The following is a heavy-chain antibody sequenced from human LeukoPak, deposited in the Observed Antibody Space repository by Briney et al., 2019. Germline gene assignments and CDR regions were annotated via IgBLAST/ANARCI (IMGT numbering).Heavy chain of an antibody. J-gene: IGHJ4*02. D-gene: IGHD3-9*01. V-gene: IGHV3-21*01. Sequence: GGSLRLSCAASGFTFSSYEMNWVRQAPGKGLEWVSSISSSSSYIYYADSVKGRFTISRDNAKNSLYLEMNSLRAEDTAMYYCAKDYHDILAGYSSTPDYWGQGTLVTVSS. CDR2: ISSSSSYI. CDR1: GFTFSSYE. CDR3: AKDYHDILAGYSSTPDY.